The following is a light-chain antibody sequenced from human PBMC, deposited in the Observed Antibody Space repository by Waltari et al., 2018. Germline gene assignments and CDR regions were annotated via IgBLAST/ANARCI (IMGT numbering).Light chain of an antibody. CDR2: EIS. V-gene: IGLV2-23*02. J-gene: IGLJ3*02. CDR3: CAYVGYSTWV. Sequence: SALTQPASVSASPGPSITLSCTGTSSDVGGYKFFSWYQQHPGKAPQVIIFEISKRPSGVSNRFSGSKSGNTASLTISGLQAEDEANYYCCAYVGYSTWVFGGGTKLTVV. CDR1: SSDVGGYKF.